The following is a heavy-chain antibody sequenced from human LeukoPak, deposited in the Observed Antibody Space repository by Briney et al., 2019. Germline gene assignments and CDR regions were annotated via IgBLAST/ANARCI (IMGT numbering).Heavy chain of an antibody. J-gene: IGHJ6*03. CDR2: IYYSGST. V-gene: IGHV4-39*01. CDR1: GGSISSSSYY. Sequence: PSETLSLTCTVSGGSISSSSYYWGWLRQPPGKGLEWIGSIYYSGSTYYNPSLQSRVTISVDTSKNQFSLKVRSVTATDTAVYYCARGRRDGYRLYYMDVWGKGTTVTISS. CDR3: ARGRRDGYRLYYMDV. D-gene: IGHD5-24*01.